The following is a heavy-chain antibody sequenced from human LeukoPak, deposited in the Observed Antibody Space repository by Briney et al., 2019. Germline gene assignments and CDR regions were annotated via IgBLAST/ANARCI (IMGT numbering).Heavy chain of an antibody. J-gene: IGHJ5*02. D-gene: IGHD6-19*01. CDR1: GFTVSSKY. CDR3: ARDKGIAVAGTSWFDP. CDR2: IYSGGST. V-gene: IGHV3-66*01. Sequence: GGSLRLSCAASGFTVSSKYMSWVRQAPGKGLEWVSVIYSGGSTYYADSVKGRFTISRDNSKNTLYFQMNSLRAEDTAVYYCARDKGIAVAGTSWFDPWGQGTLVTVSS.